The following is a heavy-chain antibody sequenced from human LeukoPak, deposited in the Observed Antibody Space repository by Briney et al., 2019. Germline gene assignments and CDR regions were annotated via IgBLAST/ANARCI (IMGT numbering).Heavy chain of an antibody. V-gene: IGHV1-18*01. CDR3: ARDNPREAFDI. CDR1: GYTFTNYG. CDR2: IRAYNGNT. J-gene: IGHJ3*02. Sequence: GASVKVSCKASGYTFTNYGITWVRQAPGQGLEWMGWIRAYNGNTNYARKLQGRVTMTTDTSTSTAHMELRSLRSDDTAVYYCARDNPREAFDIWGQGTMVTVSS. D-gene: IGHD1-14*01.